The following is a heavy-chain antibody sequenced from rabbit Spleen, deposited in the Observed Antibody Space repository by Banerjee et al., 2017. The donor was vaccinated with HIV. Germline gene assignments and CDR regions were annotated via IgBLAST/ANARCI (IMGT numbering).Heavy chain of an antibody. J-gene: IGHJ4*01. CDR2: IHTSSVNI. Sequence: QQLEESGGGLVKPGASLTLICTASGFSFSTGYDMSWVRQAPGKGLELIACIHTSSVNIADATWAKGRFTISKTSSTTVTLQMTSLTAADTATYFCARDLVAVIGWNFNLWGPGTLVTVS. D-gene: IGHD2-1*01. CDR3: ARDLVAVIGWNFNL. V-gene: IGHV1S40*01. CDR1: GFSFSTGYD.